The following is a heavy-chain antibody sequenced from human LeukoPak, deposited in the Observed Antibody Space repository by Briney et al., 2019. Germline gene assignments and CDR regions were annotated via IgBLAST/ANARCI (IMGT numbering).Heavy chain of an antibody. CDR1: GFTFDDYG. D-gene: IGHD1-26*01. Sequence: GGSLRLSCAASGFTFDDYGMSWVRQAPGKGLEWVSGINWNGGSTGYADSVKGRFTISRDNAKNSLYLQMNSLRAEDTAVYYCTRFVRRWDSGAYLKAFDYWSQGTLVTVSS. CDR3: TRFVRRWDSGAYLKAFDY. V-gene: IGHV3-20*04. CDR2: INWNGGST. J-gene: IGHJ4*02.